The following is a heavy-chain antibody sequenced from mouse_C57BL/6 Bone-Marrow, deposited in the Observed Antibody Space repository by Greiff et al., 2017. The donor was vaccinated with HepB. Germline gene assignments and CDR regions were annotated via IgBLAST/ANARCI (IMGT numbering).Heavy chain of an antibody. CDR2: IDPENGDT. CDR1: GFNITDDY. J-gene: IGHJ4*01. Sequence: EVQLQQSGAELVRPGASVKLSCTASGFNITDDYMHWVKQRPEQGLEWIGGIDPENGDTEYASKFQGKATITADTSSNTAYLQLSSLTSEDTAVYYCTTGDGSYYAMDYWGQGTSVTVSS. CDR3: TTGDGSYYAMDY. D-gene: IGHD2-3*01. V-gene: IGHV14-4*01.